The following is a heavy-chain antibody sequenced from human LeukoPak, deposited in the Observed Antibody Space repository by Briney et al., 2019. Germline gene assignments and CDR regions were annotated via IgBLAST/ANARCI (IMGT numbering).Heavy chain of an antibody. J-gene: IGHJ4*02. CDR3: ASSTRGPYYYDSSGYHRGPFDY. V-gene: IGHV4-34*01. D-gene: IGHD3-22*01. Sequence: SETLSLTCAVYGGSSSGYYWSWIRQPPGKGLEWIGEINHSGSTNYNPSLRSRVTISVDTSKNQFSLKLSSVTAADTAVYYCASSTRGPYYYDSSGYHRGPFDYWGQGTLVTVSS. CDR1: GGSSSGYY. CDR2: INHSGST.